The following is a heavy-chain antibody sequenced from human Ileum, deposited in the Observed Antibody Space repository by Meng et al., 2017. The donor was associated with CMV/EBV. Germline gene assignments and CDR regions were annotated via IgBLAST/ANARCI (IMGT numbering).Heavy chain of an antibody. CDR3: ARGSGDCSSTSCYNDY. CDR1: GGSYSGYY. J-gene: IGHJ4*02. D-gene: IGHD2-2*01. CDR2: INHSGDT. Sequence: YGGSYSGYYWSWIRQPPGKGLEWIGEINHSGDTNYNPSLKSRVTISVDTSKSQFSLNLNSVTAADTAVYYCARGSGDCSSTSCYNDYWGQGNLVTVSS. V-gene: IGHV4-34*01.